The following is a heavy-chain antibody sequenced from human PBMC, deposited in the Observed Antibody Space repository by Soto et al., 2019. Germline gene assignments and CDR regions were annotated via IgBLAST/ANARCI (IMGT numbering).Heavy chain of an antibody. CDR3: ARGGVPGAMDV. CDR1: GGSISSSNYY. D-gene: IGHD3-10*01. J-gene: IGHJ6*02. Sequence: SETLSLTCTVSGGSISSSNYYWGWIRQPPGKGLEWIGSIYYSGSTYYNPSLKSRFTISRDNAKNTLYLQMNSLRVEDTAVYYCARGGVPGAMDVWGQGTTVTVSS. CDR2: IYYSGST. V-gene: IGHV4-39*01.